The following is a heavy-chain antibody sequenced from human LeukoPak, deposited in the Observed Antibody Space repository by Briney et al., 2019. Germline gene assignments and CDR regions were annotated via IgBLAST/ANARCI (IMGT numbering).Heavy chain of an antibody. V-gene: IGHV1-2*02. Sequence: ASVKVSCKASGYTFTGYYMHWVRQAPGQGLEWMGWINPNSGGTNYAQKFQGRVTMTRDTSISTAYMELSRLRSDDTAVYYCASVGYYGFWSGYSRDAFDMWGQGTMVTVSS. CDR1: GYTFTGYY. J-gene: IGHJ3*02. D-gene: IGHD3-3*01. CDR3: ASVGYYGFWSGYSRDAFDM. CDR2: INPNSGGT.